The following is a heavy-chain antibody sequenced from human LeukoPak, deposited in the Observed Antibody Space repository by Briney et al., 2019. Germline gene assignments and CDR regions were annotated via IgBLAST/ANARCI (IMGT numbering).Heavy chain of an antibody. Sequence: KPSETLSLTCAVYGGSFSGYYWSWIRQPPGKGLEWIGEINHSGSTNYNPSLKSRVTISVDTSKNQFSLKLSSVTAADTAVYYCARGRQAAQVDIGDIELIGIAAAGPQPYYFDYWGQGTLVTVSS. D-gene: IGHD6-13*01. V-gene: IGHV4-34*01. CDR2: INHSGST. J-gene: IGHJ4*02. CDR3: ARGRQAAQVDIGDIELIGIAAAGPQPYYFDY. CDR1: GGSFSGYY.